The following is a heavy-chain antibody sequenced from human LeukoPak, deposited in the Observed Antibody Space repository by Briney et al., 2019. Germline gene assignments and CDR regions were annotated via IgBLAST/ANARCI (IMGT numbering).Heavy chain of an antibody. J-gene: IGHJ3*02. CDR1: GGSFSGYY. D-gene: IGHD1-26*01. CDR3: ARRRRIVGATPGAFDI. Sequence: PSETLSLTCAVYGGSFSGYYWSWICQPPGKGLEWIGEINHSGSTNYNPSLKSRVTISVDTSKNQFSLKLSSVTAADTAVYYCARRRRIVGATPGAFDIWGQGTMVTVSS. CDR2: INHSGST. V-gene: IGHV4-34*01.